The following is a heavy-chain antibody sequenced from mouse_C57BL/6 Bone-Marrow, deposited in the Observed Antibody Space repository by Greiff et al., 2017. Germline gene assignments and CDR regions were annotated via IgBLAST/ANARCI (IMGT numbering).Heavy chain of an antibody. V-gene: IGHV1-22*01. CDR2: INPNNGGT. CDR3: ARSPITTVVAFDY. J-gene: IGHJ2*01. Sequence: EVKVVESGPELVKPGASVKMSCKASGYTFTDYNMHWVKQSHGKSLEWIGYINPNNGGTSYNQKFKGKATLTVNKSSSTAYMELRSLTSEDSAVYYCARSPITTVVAFDYWGQGTTLTVSS. D-gene: IGHD1-1*01. CDR1: GYTFTDYN.